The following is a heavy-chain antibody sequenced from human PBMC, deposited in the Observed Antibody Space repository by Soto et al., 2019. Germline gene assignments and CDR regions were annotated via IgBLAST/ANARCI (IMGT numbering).Heavy chain of an antibody. V-gene: IGHV4-4*02. D-gene: IGHD6-13*01. CDR3: AVPGAGDFDY. Sequence: SETLSLTCAVSGASISTNNWWSWVRQPPGKGLEWIGEVYHSGSTNCNPSLKSRVTISIDKSKNQFSLRLTSMTAADTAVYYCAVPGAGDFDYWSQGTLVTVSS. CDR1: GASISTNNW. J-gene: IGHJ4*02. CDR2: VYHSGST.